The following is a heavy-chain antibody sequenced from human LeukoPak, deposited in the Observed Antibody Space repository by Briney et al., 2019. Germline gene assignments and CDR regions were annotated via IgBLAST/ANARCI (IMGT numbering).Heavy chain of an antibody. CDR3: AKRLTGYSSGWHDAFDI. CDR2: ISGSGGST. D-gene: IGHD6-19*01. Sequence: GGPLRLSCAASGFTFSSYAMSWVRQAPGKGLEWVSAISGSGGSTYYADSVKGRFTISRDNSKNTLYLQMNSLRAEDTAVYYCAKRLTGYSSGWHDAFDIWGQGTMVTVSS. J-gene: IGHJ3*02. CDR1: GFTFSSYA. V-gene: IGHV3-23*01.